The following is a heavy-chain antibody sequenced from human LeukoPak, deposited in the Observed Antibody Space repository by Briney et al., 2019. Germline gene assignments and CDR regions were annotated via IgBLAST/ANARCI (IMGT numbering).Heavy chain of an antibody. CDR2: ISSSSRTI. J-gene: IGHJ6*02. Sequence: GGSLRLSCAASGFTFNTYSINWVRQAPGKGPEWLSYISSSSRTIYYADSVKGRFTISGDNAKNSLYLQMNSLRAEDTAVYYCASDPGEVLGQGTTVTVSS. V-gene: IGHV3-48*01. CDR3: ASDPGEV. CDR1: GFTFNTYS.